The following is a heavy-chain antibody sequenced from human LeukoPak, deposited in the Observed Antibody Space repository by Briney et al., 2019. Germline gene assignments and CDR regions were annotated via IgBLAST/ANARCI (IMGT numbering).Heavy chain of an antibody. CDR1: GGSISTYY. V-gene: IGHV4-59*01. Sequence: SETLSLTCTVSGGSISTYYGSGIRQPPGKGLEWIGYIYYTGSANYNPSLKSRVTISVDTSKNQFSLKLTSVTAADTAGYYCARASWIEQTSYFDYWGQGTLVTVSS. CDR2: IYYTGSA. J-gene: IGHJ4*02. CDR3: ARASWIEQTSYFDY. D-gene: IGHD1/OR15-1a*01.